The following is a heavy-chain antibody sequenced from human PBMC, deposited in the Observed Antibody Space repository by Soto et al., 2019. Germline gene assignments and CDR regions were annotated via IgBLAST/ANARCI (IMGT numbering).Heavy chain of an antibody. D-gene: IGHD6-6*01. CDR3: VRVSSIAAPVDGMDV. V-gene: IGHV3-7*01. Sequence: PGGSLRLSCAASGFTFSIYAMSWVRQAPGKGLEWVANIKQDGSEKYYVDSVKGRFTISRDNAKNSLYLQMNSLRAEDTAVYYCVRVSSIAAPVDGMDVWGQGTTVPVSS. CDR2: IKQDGSEK. J-gene: IGHJ6*02. CDR1: GFTFSIYA.